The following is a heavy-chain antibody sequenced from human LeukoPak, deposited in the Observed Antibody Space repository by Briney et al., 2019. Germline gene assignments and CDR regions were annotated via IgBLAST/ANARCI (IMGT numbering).Heavy chain of an antibody. V-gene: IGHV1-2*02. D-gene: IGHD6-6*01. J-gene: IGHJ5*02. CDR2: INPNSGGT. CDR3: ARGFSLAARAWFDP. CDR1: GYTFTGYY. Sequence: GASVKVSCKASGYTFTGYYMHWVRQAPGQGLEWMGWINPNSGGTNYAQKFQGRVTMTRDTSISTAYMELSRLRSDDTAVYYCARGFSLAARAWFDPWGQGTLVTVSS.